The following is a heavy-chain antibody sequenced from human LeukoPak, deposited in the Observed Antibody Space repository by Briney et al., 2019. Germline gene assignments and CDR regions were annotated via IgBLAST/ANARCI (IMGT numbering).Heavy chain of an antibody. D-gene: IGHD5-18*01. J-gene: IGHJ4*02. CDR1: GFTLSSYG. V-gene: IGHV3-21*01. CDR3: ARDLGGYRYGYDS. CDR2: ISSSGNSL. Sequence: GGSLRLSCAASGFTLSSYGINWVRQAPGKGLEWVSSISSSGNSLDYADSLKGRFIISRDDAKNSLFLQMDSLRPEDTAIYYCARDLGGYRYGYDSWGQGTLVTVSA.